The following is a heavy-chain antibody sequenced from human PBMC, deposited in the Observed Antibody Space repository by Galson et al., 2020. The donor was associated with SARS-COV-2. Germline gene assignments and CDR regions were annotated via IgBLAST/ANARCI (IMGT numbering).Heavy chain of an antibody. Sequence: ASVKVSCKASGYTFTSYGLSWVRQAHGQGLEWMGWISAYNGNTNYAQKLQGRVTMTTDTSTSTAYMELRSLRSDDTAVYYCAREADPQLYYYDSSGYGGMDVWGQGTTVTVSS. CDR1: GYTFTSYG. V-gene: IGHV1-18*01. D-gene: IGHD3-22*01. J-gene: IGHJ6*02. CDR3: AREADPQLYYYDSSGYGGMDV. CDR2: ISAYNGNT.